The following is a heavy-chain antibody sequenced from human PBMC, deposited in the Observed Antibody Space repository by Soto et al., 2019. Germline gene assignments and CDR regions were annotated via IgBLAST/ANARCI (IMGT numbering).Heavy chain of an antibody. CDR2: IYTSGST. D-gene: IGHD2-2*02. CDR1: GGSISSYY. Sequence: XETLSLTCAVAGGSISSYYWSWIRQPARKGLEWIGRIYTSGSTNYNPSLKSRVTMSVDTSKNQFSLKLSSVTAADTAVYYCARDTYGPIYYFDYWGQGTLVTVSS. V-gene: IGHV4-4*07. J-gene: IGHJ4*02. CDR3: ARDTYGPIYYFDY.